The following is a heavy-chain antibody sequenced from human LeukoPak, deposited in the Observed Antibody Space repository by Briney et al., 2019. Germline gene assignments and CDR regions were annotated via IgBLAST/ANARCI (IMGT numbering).Heavy chain of an antibody. CDR1: GGSFGGYY. J-gene: IGHJ4*02. CDR2: VTYDGTT. D-gene: IGHD6-6*01. V-gene: IGHV4-34*01. Sequence: KPSENLSFTCAVHGGSFGGYYWTWIRRPPGKGLEWIGVVTYDGTTHYNPSLKSRITISIDTSKNHFSLNLTSVTAADTALYYCARGIWSSSSFGYWGQGAQVTVSS. CDR3: ARGIWSSSSFGY.